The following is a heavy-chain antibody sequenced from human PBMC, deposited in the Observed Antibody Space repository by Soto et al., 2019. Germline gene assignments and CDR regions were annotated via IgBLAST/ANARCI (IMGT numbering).Heavy chain of an antibody. J-gene: IGHJ4*02. CDR2: IDWDDYK. CDR3: ARMGSGYYTFDY. CDR1: GFSLSTSGMC. Sequence: SGPTLVNPTQTLTMTCTFSGFSLSTSGMCVSWIRQPPGKALEWLALIDWDDYKYYSTSLKTRLTISKDTSKNQVVLTMTNMDPVDTATYYCARMGSGYYTFDYWGQGTLVTVSS. D-gene: IGHD3-22*01. V-gene: IGHV2-70*01.